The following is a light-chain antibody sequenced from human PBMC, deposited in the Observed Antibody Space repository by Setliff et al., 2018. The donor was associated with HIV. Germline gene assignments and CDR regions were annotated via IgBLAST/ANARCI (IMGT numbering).Light chain of an antibody. CDR2: GVD. CDR1: SSDIGAYDY. CDR3: CPYAGSNIFV. Sequence: QSVLTQPRSMSGSRGQSITFSCTGTSSDIGAYDYVSWYQQHPGKAPKLITYGVDKRPSGVPTRFSGFKSGNTASLTIYGLQPEDEADYFCCPYAGSNIFVFGKGTKVTVL. J-gene: IGLJ1*01. V-gene: IGLV2-11*01.